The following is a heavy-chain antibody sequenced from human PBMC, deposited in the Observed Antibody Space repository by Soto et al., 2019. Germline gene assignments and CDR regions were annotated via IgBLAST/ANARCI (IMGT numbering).Heavy chain of an antibody. CDR2: IKSKTDGGTT. Sequence: EVQLVESGGGLVKPGGSLRLSCAASRFTFSNAWMSWVRQAPGKGLEWVGRIKSKTDGGTTDYAAPVKGRFTISRDDSKNTLYLQMNSLKTEDTAVYYCTSRYCSSTSCPPNYYYYGMDVWGQGTTVTVSS. CDR1: RFTFSNAW. V-gene: IGHV3-15*01. CDR3: TSRYCSSTSCPPNYYYYGMDV. J-gene: IGHJ6*02. D-gene: IGHD2-2*01.